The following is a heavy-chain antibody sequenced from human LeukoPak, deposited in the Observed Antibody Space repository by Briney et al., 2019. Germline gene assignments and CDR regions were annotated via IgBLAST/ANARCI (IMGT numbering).Heavy chain of an antibody. CDR3: AKNGDRGAYCTGGTCYPYFYYYMDV. CDR2: ISSTGGTT. CDR1: GFTFSIYS. J-gene: IGHJ6*03. D-gene: IGHD2-15*01. Sequence: GGSLRLSCAASGFTFSIYSMNWVRQAPGKGLEWVSSISSTGGTTYYADSVKGRFTISRDNSKNTLYLQMNSLRAEDTAIYYCAKNGDRGAYCTGGTCYPYFYYYMDVWGKGTTVTI. V-gene: IGHV3-23*01.